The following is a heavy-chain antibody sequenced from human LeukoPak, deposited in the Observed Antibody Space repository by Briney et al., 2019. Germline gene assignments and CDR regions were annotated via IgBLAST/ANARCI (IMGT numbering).Heavy chain of an antibody. Sequence: ASVEVSCKASGYTFPTYGITWVRQAPGQGLEWMGWISAHNGDTNYAQNLQGRVTMTTDTSTRTAYMELRSLTSDDTAVYYCASSGGIVAMVGGYYYGMDVWGQGTTVTVSS. V-gene: IGHV1-18*01. CDR1: GYTFPTYG. D-gene: IGHD5-12*01. J-gene: IGHJ6*02. CDR2: ISAHNGDT. CDR3: ASSGGIVAMVGGYYYGMDV.